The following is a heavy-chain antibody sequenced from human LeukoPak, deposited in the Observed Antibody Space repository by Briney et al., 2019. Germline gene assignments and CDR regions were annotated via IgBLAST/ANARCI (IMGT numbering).Heavy chain of an antibody. CDR1: GATFSAYY. D-gene: IGHD3-9*01. Sequence: SEALSLTCGVYGATFSAYYWTWIRQPPGKGLEWIGEINHSGSTSYNPSLSSRVTISGDKSKHQFSLKLTSMTAADTGVYYCAIADYDISTGFQKMLDYWGQGSLVVVSS. CDR2: INHSGST. J-gene: IGHJ4*02. CDR3: AIADYDISTGFQKMLDY. V-gene: IGHV4-34*08.